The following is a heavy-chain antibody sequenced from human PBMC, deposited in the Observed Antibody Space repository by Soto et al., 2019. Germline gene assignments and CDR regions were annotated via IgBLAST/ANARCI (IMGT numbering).Heavy chain of an antibody. D-gene: IGHD1-26*01. J-gene: IGHJ5*02. CDR2: IYATGDT. CDR1: GASLSRYY. Sequence: QVVLQESGPGVVKPSDTLSLTCNVSGASLSRYYWSWIRQPPGKGLEWIGRIYATGDTDYNPSLKSRISMSVDMSKRQFSLTLRSVPAADTAIYYCVRDGTKNLRNRFAPWGRGILVTVSS. CDR3: VRDGTKNLRNRFAP. V-gene: IGHV4-4*07.